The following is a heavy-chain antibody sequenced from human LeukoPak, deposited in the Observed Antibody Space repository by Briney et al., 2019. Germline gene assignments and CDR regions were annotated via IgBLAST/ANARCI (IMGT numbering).Heavy chain of an antibody. CDR2: ISSSGSTI. J-gene: IGHJ3*02. V-gene: IGHV3-48*03. CDR1: GFTFSSYE. Sequence: GGSLRLSCAASGFTFSSYEMNWVRQAPGKWLEWVSYISSSGSTIYYADSVKGRFTISRDNAKNSLYLQMNSLRAEDTAVYYCARDDYGNAFDIWGQGTMVTVSS. D-gene: IGHD4-17*01. CDR3: ARDDYGNAFDI.